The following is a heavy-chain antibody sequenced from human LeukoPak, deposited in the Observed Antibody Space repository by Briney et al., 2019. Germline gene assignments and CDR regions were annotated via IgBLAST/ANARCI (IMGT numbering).Heavy chain of an antibody. CDR2: INWNGGST. J-gene: IGHJ6*03. D-gene: IGHD3-3*01. V-gene: IGHV3-20*04. CDR3: ARDFYDFWSGYYPIYYMDV. CDR1: GFTFDDYG. Sequence: PGGSLRLSCAASGFTFDDYGMSWVRQAPGKGLEWVSGINWNGGSTGYADSVKGRFTISRDNAKNSLYLQMNSLRAEDTALYYCARDFYDFWSGYYPIYYMDVWGKGTTVTVSS.